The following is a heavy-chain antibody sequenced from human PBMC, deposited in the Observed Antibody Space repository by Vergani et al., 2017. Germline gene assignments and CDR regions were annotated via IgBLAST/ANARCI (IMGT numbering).Heavy chain of an antibody. D-gene: IGHD1-26*01. CDR2: INPSGGST. CDR3: ARAIVGATTFDY. V-gene: IGHV1-46*03. CDR1: GYTFTSYY. J-gene: IGHJ4*02. Sequence: QVQLVQSGAEVKKPGASVKVSCKASGYTFTSYYMHWVRPAPGQGLEWMGIINPSGGSTSYAQKFQGRVTMTRDTSTSTVYMELSSLRSEDTAVYYCARAIVGATTFDYWGQGTLVTVSS.